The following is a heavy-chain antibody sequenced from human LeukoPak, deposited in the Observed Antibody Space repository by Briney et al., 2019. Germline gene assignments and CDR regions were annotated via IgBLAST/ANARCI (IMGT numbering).Heavy chain of an antibody. J-gene: IGHJ4*02. CDR2: VNADGGNT. D-gene: IGHD1-26*01. V-gene: IGHV3-23*01. CDR1: GFTFDNYR. Sequence: GGSLRLSCAASGFTFDNYRMSWVRQAPGKGLEWVSTVNADGGNTYYADSVKGRSTIARDNSKSTLILQMNSLRVEDTALYYCTKRVKYGGTWDHFADWGQGTLVTVSS. CDR3: TKRVKYGGTWDHFAD.